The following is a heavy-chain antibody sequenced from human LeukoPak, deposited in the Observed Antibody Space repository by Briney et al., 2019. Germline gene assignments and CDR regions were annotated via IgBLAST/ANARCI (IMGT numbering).Heavy chain of an antibody. D-gene: IGHD1-26*01. J-gene: IGHJ4*03. Sequence: ASVKLSCKASGSTFSSYGISCLRQSPGQRLGWRGGFSAYNGNTNYAETLKGRFTMTTDTSTRTAYLELRSLRSDDTAVYYCARDLRSGSYLARNFGDWGKGTPVTVSS. CDR2: FSAYNGNT. CDR3: ARDLRSGSYLARNFGD. CDR1: GSTFSSYG. V-gene: IGHV1-18*01.